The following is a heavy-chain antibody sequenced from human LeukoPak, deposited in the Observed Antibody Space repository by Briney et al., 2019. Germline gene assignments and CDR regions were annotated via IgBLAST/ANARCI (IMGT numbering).Heavy chain of an antibody. Sequence: QPGGSLRLSCAASGFTFSTYFMQWVRQAPGKGRECVSAISSSGDNTYYADAGKGRFTISRDNSKNTLYLQMSSLRADDTAAYYCVRGTCYWGQGTLVSVSS. J-gene: IGHJ4*02. CDR1: GFTFSTYF. CDR3: VRGTCY. V-gene: IGHV3-64D*06. CDR2: ISSSGDNT.